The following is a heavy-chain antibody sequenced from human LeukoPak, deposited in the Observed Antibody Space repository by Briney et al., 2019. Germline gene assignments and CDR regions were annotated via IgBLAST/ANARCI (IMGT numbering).Heavy chain of an antibody. J-gene: IGHJ4*02. D-gene: IGHD4/OR15-4a*01. CDR1: GFTVSSNF. CDR2: IYSIGTT. CDR3: ARDRDYGGFDY. Sequence: GGSLRLSCAASGFTVSSNFMSWVRQAPGKGLEWVSVIYSIGTTYYADSVRGRFTTSRDNSKDTLYLQMNNLRAEDTAVYYCARDRDYGGFDYWGQGTLVTVSS. V-gene: IGHV3-53*01.